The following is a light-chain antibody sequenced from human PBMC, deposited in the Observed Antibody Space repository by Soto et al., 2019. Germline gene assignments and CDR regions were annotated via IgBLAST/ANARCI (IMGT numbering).Light chain of an antibody. CDR1: QSVSSSY. CDR2: GAS. CDR3: QQYGSSPWP. V-gene: IGKV3-20*01. J-gene: IGKJ1*01. Sequence: EIVLTQSPGTLSLSPGERATLSCRASQSVSSSYLAWYQQKPGQAPRLLIYGASSRATGIPDRFSGSGSGTDLTLTISRLEPEDFAVYYCQQYGSSPWPFGQGTKVEIK.